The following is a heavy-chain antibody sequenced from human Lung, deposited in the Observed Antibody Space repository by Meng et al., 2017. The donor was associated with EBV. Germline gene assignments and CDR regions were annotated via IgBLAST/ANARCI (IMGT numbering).Heavy chain of an antibody. Sequence: QVQLGQSGAEVKKPGASVKVSCKASGYTFTNYGITWVRQAPGQGLEWMGIINPSGGSTSYAQKFQGRVTMTRDTSTSTVYMELSSLRSEDTAVYYCARVKIAAADWGQGTLVTVSS. CDR2: INPSGGST. CDR3: ARVKIAAAD. CDR1: GYTFTNYG. V-gene: IGHV1-46*03. J-gene: IGHJ4*02. D-gene: IGHD6-13*01.